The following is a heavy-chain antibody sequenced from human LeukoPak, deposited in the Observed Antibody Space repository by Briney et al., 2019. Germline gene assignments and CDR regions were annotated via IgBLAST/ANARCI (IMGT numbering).Heavy chain of an antibody. Sequence: ASVKVSCKASGYTFTSYAMHWVRQAPGQRLEWMGWINAGNGNTKYSQEFQGRVTITRDTSASTAYMELSSVTAADTAVYYCARDLAGGSWLDTSLNWFDPWGQGTLVTVSS. D-gene: IGHD3-16*01. J-gene: IGHJ5*02. CDR3: ARDLAGGSWLDTSLNWFDP. CDR1: GYTFTSYA. CDR2: INAGNGNT. V-gene: IGHV1-3*03.